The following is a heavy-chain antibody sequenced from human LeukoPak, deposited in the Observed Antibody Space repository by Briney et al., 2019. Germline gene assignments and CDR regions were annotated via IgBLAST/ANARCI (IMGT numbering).Heavy chain of an antibody. V-gene: IGHV6-1*01. D-gene: IGHD2-15*01. CDR2: TYYRSGWYS. CDR3: ARDARAGYSLPLDY. Sequence: SQTLSLTCAISGDSISSNSVAWNWIRQSPSRGLEWLGRTYYRSGWYSDDAVSVKGRINFNPDTSKNQISLQLISVTPEDTAVYYCARDARAGYSLPLDYWGQGTLVTVSS. CDR1: GDSISSNSVA. J-gene: IGHJ4*02.